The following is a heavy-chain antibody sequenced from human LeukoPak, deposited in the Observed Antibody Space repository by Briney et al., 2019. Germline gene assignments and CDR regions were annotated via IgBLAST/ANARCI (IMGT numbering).Heavy chain of an antibody. D-gene: IGHD3-10*01. CDR2: IYYSGST. CDR3: ASSGVDSNWFDP. CDR1: GGSISSSSYY. V-gene: IGHV4-31*03. Sequence: SETLSLTCTVSGGSISSSSYYWGWIRQPPGKGLEWIGYIYYSGSTYYNPSLKSRVTISVDTSKNQFSLKLSCVTAADTAVYYCASSGVDSNWFDPWGQGTLVTVSS. J-gene: IGHJ5*02.